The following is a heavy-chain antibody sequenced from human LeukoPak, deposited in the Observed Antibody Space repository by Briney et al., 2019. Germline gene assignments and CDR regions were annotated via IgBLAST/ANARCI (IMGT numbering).Heavy chain of an antibody. CDR1: GNSISSGDNY. V-gene: IGHV4-61*02. D-gene: IGHD3-22*01. Sequence: TASETLSLTCTVSGNSISSGDNYWSWIRQPAGKGLEWIGRIYTSGSTNYNPSLKSRVTISGDTSKNQFSLRLSSVTAADTAVYYCARASYSYDINGWVPFDYWGQGTLVTVSS. J-gene: IGHJ4*02. CDR3: ARASYSYDINGWVPFDY. CDR2: IYTSGST.